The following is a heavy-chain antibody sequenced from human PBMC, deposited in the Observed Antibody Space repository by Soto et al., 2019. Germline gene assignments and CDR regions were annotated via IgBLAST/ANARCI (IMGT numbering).Heavy chain of an antibody. Sequence: QVQLVQSGAEVKKPGSSVKVSCKASGGPFSSYPLTWVRQAPGQGLEWMGGIIPIFGIVNSAQKFQGRVSITADESTSTAYMDLRSLTSEDTAVYYCARPRTTATTKGYDYWGQGTLVTVSS. CDR3: ARPRTTATTKGYDY. CDR1: GGPFSSYP. CDR2: IIPIFGIV. V-gene: IGHV1-69*01. J-gene: IGHJ4*02. D-gene: IGHD1-1*01.